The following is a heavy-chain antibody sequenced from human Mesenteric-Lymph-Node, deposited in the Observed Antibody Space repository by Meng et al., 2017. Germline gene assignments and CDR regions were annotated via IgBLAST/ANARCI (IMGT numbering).Heavy chain of an antibody. V-gene: IGHV4-31*03. D-gene: IGHD4-17*01. Sequence: VQLRESCPALAQPSDPLSLNCTCSVCAHTKHYWWDWIRQHRGKGLEWIGYIYYSGSTYYNPSLRSRVAISIDTSKNQFSLKLTSVTAADTAVYFCARTNYGDYNWFDPWGQGTLVTVSS. CDR3: ARTNYGDYNWFDP. CDR2: IYYSGST. CDR1: VCAHTKHYW. J-gene: IGHJ5*02.